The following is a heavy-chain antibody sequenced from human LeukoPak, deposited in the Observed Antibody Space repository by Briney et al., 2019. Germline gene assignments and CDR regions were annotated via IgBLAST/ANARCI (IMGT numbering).Heavy chain of an antibody. V-gene: IGHV3-7*01. CDR1: RFTLDDYT. J-gene: IGHJ6*03. D-gene: IGHD3-10*01. CDR2: IKKGESEK. Sequence: GESLTLSCSASRFTLDDYTMHWVRQAQGQGREWVANIKKGESEKLYMVSVRGRFTITRHNTKHSLYLHMKSLSAEDTAVYYCATDVKYYYGSGSYYSRFAGKITKYYYYYMDVWGKGTTVTISS. CDR3: ATDVKYYYGSGSYYSRFAGKITKYYYYYMDV.